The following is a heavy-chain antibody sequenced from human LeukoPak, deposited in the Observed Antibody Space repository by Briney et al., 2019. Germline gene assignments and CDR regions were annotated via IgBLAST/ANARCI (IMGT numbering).Heavy chain of an antibody. CDR3: AKDSWQFAPDYYYYMDV. V-gene: IGHV3-23*01. Sequence: GGSLRLSCAASGFTFSSYAMSWVRQAPGKGLEWVSAISGSGGSTYYADSVKGRFTISRDNSKNTLYLQMNSLRADDTAVYYCAKDSWQFAPDYYYYMDVWGKGTTVTVSS. D-gene: IGHD2-15*01. CDR1: GFTFSSYA. J-gene: IGHJ6*03. CDR2: ISGSGGST.